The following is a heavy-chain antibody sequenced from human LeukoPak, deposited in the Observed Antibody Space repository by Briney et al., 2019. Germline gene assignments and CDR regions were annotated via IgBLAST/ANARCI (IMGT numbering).Heavy chain of an antibody. D-gene: IGHD4-23*01. V-gene: IGHV3-20*04. CDR3: ARELGYGGNGGRDY. J-gene: IGHJ4*02. CDR1: GFTFDDYG. CDR2: INWNGGST. Sequence: GGPLRLSCAASGFTFDDYGMSWVRQAPGKGLEWVSGINWNGGSTGYADSVKGRFNISRDNAKNSLYLQMTSHRAEDTALYYCARELGYGGNGGRDYWGQGTLVTVSS.